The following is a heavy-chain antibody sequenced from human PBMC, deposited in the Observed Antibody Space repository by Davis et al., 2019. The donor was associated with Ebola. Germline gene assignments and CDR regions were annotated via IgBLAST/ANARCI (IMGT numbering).Heavy chain of an antibody. J-gene: IGHJ5*02. V-gene: IGHV1-3*01. CDR3: ASRYYDSSGYYWNWFDP. D-gene: IGHD3-22*01. CDR2: INAGNGNT. Sequence: ASVKVSCKASGYTFTSYAMHWVRQAPGQRLEWMGWINAGNGNTKYSQKFQGRVTITRDTSASTAYMELSSLRPEDTAVYYCASRYYDSSGYYWNWFDPWGQGTLVTVSS. CDR1: GYTFTSYA.